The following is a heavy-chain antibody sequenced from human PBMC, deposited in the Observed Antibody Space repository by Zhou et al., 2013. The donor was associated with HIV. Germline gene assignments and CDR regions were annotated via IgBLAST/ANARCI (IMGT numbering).Heavy chain of an antibody. V-gene: IGHV1-2*07. Sequence: QVHLVQSGAEVKKPGASVRVSCQTSGFTFTDNYVHWVRQAPGQGLEWMGFINPKSGGTNYALKFQGRVTFTRDTSINTVYVEVASLTSDDTAVYYCASQFTGFYYYMDVWGKGTTVTVSS. CDR3: ASQFTGFYYYMDV. D-gene: IGHD3-10*01. CDR2: INPKSGGT. CDR1: GFTFTDNY. J-gene: IGHJ6*03.